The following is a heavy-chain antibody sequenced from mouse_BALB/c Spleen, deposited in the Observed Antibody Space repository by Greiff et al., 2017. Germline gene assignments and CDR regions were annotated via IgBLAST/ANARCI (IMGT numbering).Heavy chain of an antibody. J-gene: IGHJ3*01. CDR1: GYSITSGYY. Sequence: EVKLVESGPGLVKPSQSLSLTCSVTGYSITSGYYWNWIRQFPGNKLEWMGYISYDGSNNYNPSLKNRISITRDTSKNQFFLKLNSVTTEDTATYYCARDQDGFAYWGQGTLVTVSA. CDR3: ARDQDGFAY. V-gene: IGHV3-6*02. CDR2: ISYDGSN. D-gene: IGHD3-2*02.